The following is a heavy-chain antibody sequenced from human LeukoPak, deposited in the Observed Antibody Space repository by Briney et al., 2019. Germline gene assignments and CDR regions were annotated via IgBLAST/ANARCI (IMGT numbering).Heavy chain of an antibody. V-gene: IGHV4-4*07. CDR3: ARSRCYNCAFDV. CDR1: GGSISPYY. CDR2: MFTSGNT. J-gene: IGHJ3*01. Sequence: SETLSLTCTVSGGSISPYYWSWIRQPAGKGLEWIGRMFTSGNTNYNSSLKSRVTMSVDTSKNQFSLKLISVTAADTAVYYCARSRCYNCAFDVWGQGTMVTASS. D-gene: IGHD2-2*02.